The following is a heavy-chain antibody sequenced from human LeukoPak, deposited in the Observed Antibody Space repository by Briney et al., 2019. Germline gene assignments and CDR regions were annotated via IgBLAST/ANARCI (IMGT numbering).Heavy chain of an antibody. Sequence: GGSLRLSCAASGFTFSNYAMSWVRQAPGKGLEWVSVVSDSGGSTYYADSVKGRFTISRDNSKNTLYLQMNSLRAEDTAVYYCAKDQPYYYGSGAGTFDIWGQGTMVTVSS. J-gene: IGHJ3*02. CDR3: AKDQPYYYGSGAGTFDI. D-gene: IGHD3-10*01. CDR2: VSDSGGST. V-gene: IGHV3-23*01. CDR1: GFTFSNYA.